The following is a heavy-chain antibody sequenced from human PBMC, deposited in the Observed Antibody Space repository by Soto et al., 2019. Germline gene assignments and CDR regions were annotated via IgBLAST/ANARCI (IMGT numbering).Heavy chain of an antibody. CDR2: IFQSGST. Sequence: SETLSLTCAVSGVSIISNNWWSLVRHPPGKGLEWIGEIFQSGSTNYNPSLKTRVTISVDKSKNQFSLKLSSVTAADTAVYYCARVYSGSYSDYWGKGNLVTVYS. V-gene: IGHV4-4*02. D-gene: IGHD1-26*01. J-gene: IGHJ4*02. CDR3: ARVYSGSYSDY. CDR1: GVSIISNNW.